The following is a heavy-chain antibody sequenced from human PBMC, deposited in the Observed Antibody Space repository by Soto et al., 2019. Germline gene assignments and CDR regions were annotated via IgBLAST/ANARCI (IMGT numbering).Heavy chain of an antibody. CDR2: IYPGDSDT. Sequence: GESLKISCKGSGYSFTSYWIGWVRQMPGKGLEWMGIIYPGDSDTRYSPSFQGQVTISADKSISTAYLQWSSLKASDTAMYYCARHRSLYYYDSSTGYGMDVWGQGTTVTVSS. CDR1: GYSFTSYW. V-gene: IGHV5-51*01. J-gene: IGHJ6*02. D-gene: IGHD3-22*01. CDR3: ARHRSLYYYDSSTGYGMDV.